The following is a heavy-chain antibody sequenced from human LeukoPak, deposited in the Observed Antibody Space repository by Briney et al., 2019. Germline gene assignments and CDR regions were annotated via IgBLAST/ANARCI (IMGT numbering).Heavy chain of an antibody. Sequence: GGSLRLSCAASGFTFSNYAMMWVRQAPGKGLEWVSIIGGTRYSTYYADSVRGRFTISRDNSKNTLYLQMNSLRAEDTAVYYCAKRGESKTKNFDYWGQGTLVTVSS. CDR3: AKRGESKTKNFDY. V-gene: IGHV3-23*01. CDR1: GFTFSNYA. CDR2: IGGTRYST. D-gene: IGHD1-7*01. J-gene: IGHJ4*02.